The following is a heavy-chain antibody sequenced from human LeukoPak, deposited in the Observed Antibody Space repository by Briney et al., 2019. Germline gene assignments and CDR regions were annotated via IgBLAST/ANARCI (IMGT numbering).Heavy chain of an antibody. CDR2: ISGNGGAT. CDR3: VLYSGSSSPFDY. D-gene: IGHD1-26*01. Sequence: PGGSLRLSCAASGLTFISYAMSWVRQAPGKGLEWVSAISGNGGATYYAGSVKGRFTISRDNSKNTLYLQMNSLRAEDTAVYYCVLYSGSSSPFDYWAREPWSPSPQ. J-gene: IGHJ4*02. V-gene: IGHV3-23*01. CDR1: GLTFISYA.